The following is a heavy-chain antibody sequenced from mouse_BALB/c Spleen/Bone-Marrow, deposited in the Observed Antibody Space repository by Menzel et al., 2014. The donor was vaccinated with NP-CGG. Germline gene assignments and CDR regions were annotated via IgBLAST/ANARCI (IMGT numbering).Heavy chain of an antibody. Sequence: VMLVESGAELVKPGASVKLSCKASGYTFTSYWMHWVKQRPGHGLEWIGEILPGSGTTNYNEKFKGKATFTADTSSNTAYMQLSSLTSEDSAVYYCARGTYRYYFDYWGQGTTLTVSS. V-gene: IGHV1-9*01. CDR1: GYTFTSYW. J-gene: IGHJ2*01. CDR2: ILPGSGTT. CDR3: ARGTYRYYFDY. D-gene: IGHD2-14*01.